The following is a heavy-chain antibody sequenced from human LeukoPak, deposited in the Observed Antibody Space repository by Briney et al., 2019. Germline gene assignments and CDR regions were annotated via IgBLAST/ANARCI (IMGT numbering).Heavy chain of an antibody. D-gene: IGHD4-11*01. CDR1: GGSISSGDYY. V-gene: IGHV4-30-4*08. Sequence: PSETLSLTCTVSGGSISSGDYYWSWIRQPPWKGLEWIGYIYYSGSTYYNPSLKSRVTISVDTSKNQFSLKLSSVTAADTAVYYCARGWERRYSNTWGQGTLVTVSS. J-gene: IGHJ4*02. CDR2: IYYSGST. CDR3: ARGWERRYSNT.